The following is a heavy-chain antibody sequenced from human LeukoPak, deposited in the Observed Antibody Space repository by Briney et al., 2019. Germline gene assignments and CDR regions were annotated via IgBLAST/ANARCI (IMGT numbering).Heavy chain of an antibody. J-gene: IGHJ4*02. V-gene: IGHV3-30-3*01. Sequence: GGSLRLSCAASGFTFSSYAMHWVRQAPGKGLEWVAVVSYDGSSKYFADSVKGRFTISRDTSKNTLYLQMNSLRAEDTAVYYCARANRPFHSSGWYKDYWGQGTLVTVSS. CDR3: ARANRPFHSSGWYKDY. D-gene: IGHD6-19*01. CDR1: GFTFSSYA. CDR2: VSYDGSSK.